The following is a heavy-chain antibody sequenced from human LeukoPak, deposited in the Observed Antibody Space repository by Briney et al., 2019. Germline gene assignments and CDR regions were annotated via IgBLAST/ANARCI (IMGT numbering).Heavy chain of an antibody. CDR3: AKDMSDYTNFPDV. CDR2: ISSDGSNT. J-gene: IGHJ6*02. D-gene: IGHD4-11*01. V-gene: IGHV3-30*18. CDR1: GFTFSSYG. Sequence: GRSLRLSCAASGFTFSSYGMGWVRQAPGKGLEWVAVISSDGSNTYYADSVKGRVTISRDNSKNTLYLQMNSLRAEDTAIYYCAKDMSDYTNFPDVWGQGTTVTVSS.